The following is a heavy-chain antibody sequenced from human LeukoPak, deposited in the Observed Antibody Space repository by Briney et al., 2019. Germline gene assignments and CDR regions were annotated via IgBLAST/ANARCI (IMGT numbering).Heavy chain of an antibody. CDR2: VKSRSDSETT. D-gene: IGHD3-10*01. J-gene: IGHJ4*02. V-gene: IGHV3-15*01. CDR3: TLIQGWGSGSYYRDF. CDR1: GFSISNDW. Sequence: GGSLRLSCAASGFSISNDWLSWVRQAPGKGLEWVARVKSRSDSETTDYAAPVKGRFTISRDDSKNTLYLQMNSLKTEDTAVYYCTLIQGWGSGSYYRDFWGQGTLVTVSS.